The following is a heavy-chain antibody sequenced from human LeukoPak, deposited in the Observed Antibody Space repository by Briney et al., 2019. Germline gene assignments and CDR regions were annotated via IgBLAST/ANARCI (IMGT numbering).Heavy chain of an antibody. CDR1: GGSISSYY. D-gene: IGHD4-17*01. CDR3: ARADGDYDPPDY. J-gene: IGHJ4*02. V-gene: IGHV4-59*01. Sequence: PSETLSLTCTVSGGSISSYYWSWIRQPPGKGLEWIGYIYYSGSTNYNPSLKSRVTISVDTSKNQFSLKLSSVTAADTAVYYCARADGDYDPPDYWGQGTLVTVSS. CDR2: IYYSGST.